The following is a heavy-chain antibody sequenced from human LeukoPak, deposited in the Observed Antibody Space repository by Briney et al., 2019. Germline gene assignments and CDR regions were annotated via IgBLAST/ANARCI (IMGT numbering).Heavy chain of an antibody. CDR1: GGSITSYY. J-gene: IGHJ4*02. Sequence: PSETLSLTCTVSGGSITSYYWSWIRQPQGKGLEWIGYIYYSGSTNYNPSLKSRVTISVDTSKNQFSLKLSSVTAADTAVYYCARHSLVTTYTYYFDYWGQGTLVTVSS. V-gene: IGHV4-59*08. CDR3: ARHSLVTTYTYYFDY. CDR2: IYYSGST. D-gene: IGHD4-17*01.